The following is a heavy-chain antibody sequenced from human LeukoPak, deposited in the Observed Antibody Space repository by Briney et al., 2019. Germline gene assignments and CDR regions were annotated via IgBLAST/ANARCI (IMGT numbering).Heavy chain of an antibody. Sequence: ASVKVSCKASGYTFTGYYMHWVRQAPGQGLEWMGCINPDSGDTDYAQKFQGRVTMTRDTSVSTVYMELSRLRSDDTAVYFCARDLGFRSGWFYPWGQGTLVTVSS. CDR2: INPDSGDT. J-gene: IGHJ5*02. CDR3: ARDLGFRSGWFYP. D-gene: IGHD1-26*01. V-gene: IGHV1-2*02. CDR1: GYTFTGYY.